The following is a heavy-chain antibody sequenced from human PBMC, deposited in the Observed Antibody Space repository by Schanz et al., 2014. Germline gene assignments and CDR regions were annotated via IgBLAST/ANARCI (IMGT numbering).Heavy chain of an antibody. J-gene: IGHJ4*02. V-gene: IGHV3-30*03. CDR2: VSSDGNND. CDR3: ARDRRNADLDY. CDR1: GFTFSSYW. D-gene: IGHD1-1*01. Sequence: VHLLESGGGLVQPGGSLRLSCAASGFTFSSYWMHWVRQAPGKGLEWVALVSSDGNNDYYTDSVKGRFTISRDNAKNSLYLEMNSLRAEDTALYYCARDRRNADLDYWGQGTLVTVSS.